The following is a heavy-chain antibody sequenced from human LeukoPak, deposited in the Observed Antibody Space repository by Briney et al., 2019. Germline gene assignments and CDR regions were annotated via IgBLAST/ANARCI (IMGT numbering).Heavy chain of an antibody. CDR2: ICHSGST. Sequence: SETLSLTCAVSGYSISSGYYWGWIRQPPGKGLEWIGSICHSGSTYYNPSLKSRVTISVDTSKNQFSLKLSSVTAADTAVYYCASRGPMVRGAGDYWGQGTLVTVSS. D-gene: IGHD3-10*01. CDR1: GYSISSGYY. J-gene: IGHJ4*02. V-gene: IGHV4-38-2*01. CDR3: ASRGPMVRGAGDY.